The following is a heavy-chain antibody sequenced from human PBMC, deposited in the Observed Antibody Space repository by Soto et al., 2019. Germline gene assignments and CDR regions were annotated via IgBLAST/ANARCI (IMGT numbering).Heavy chain of an antibody. CDR1: GFTFTSYV. CDR3: AKDSNKYSSSLRGRYFDY. J-gene: IGHJ4*02. CDR2: ISGGGSTA. Sequence: EVQLLESGGGLVQRGGSQRLSCAASGFTFTSYVMSWVRQAPGKGLEWVAGISGGGSTAFYADSVKGRFTISRDNAKNTVVLQMDSLRAEDTAIYYCAKDSNKYSSSLRGRYFDYWGQGTLVTVSS. V-gene: IGHV3-23*01. D-gene: IGHD3-22*01.